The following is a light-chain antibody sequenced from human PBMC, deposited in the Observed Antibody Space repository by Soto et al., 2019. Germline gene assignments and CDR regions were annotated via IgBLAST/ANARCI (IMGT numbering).Light chain of an antibody. CDR1: SSNIGSNY. CDR2: SNN. J-gene: IGLJ3*02. CDR3: AAWDDSLSGGV. V-gene: IGLV1-47*02. Sequence: QSVLTQPPSASGTPGQRVTISCSGSSSNIGSNYVYWYQQLPGTAPKLLIYSNNQRPPGVPDRFSGSKSGNSASLAISGLRSEDEADYYCAAWDDSLSGGVFGGGTKVTVL.